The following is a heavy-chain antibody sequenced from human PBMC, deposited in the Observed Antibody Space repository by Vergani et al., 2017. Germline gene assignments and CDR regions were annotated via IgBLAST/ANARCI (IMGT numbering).Heavy chain of an antibody. CDR2: IIPILGIA. Sequence: QVQLVQSGAAVKKPGSSVKVSCKASGGTFSSYTLSWVRQAPGQGLEWMGRIIPILGIANYAQKFQGRVTITADKSTSTAYMELSSLRSEDTAVYYCARDRIAAAGNYGMDVWGQGTTVTVSS. V-gene: IGHV1-69*08. CDR1: GGTFSSYT. D-gene: IGHD6-13*01. CDR3: ARDRIAAAGNYGMDV. J-gene: IGHJ6*02.